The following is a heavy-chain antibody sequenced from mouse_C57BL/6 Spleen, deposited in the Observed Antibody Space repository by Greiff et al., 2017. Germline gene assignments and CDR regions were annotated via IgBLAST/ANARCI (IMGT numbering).Heavy chain of an antibody. J-gene: IGHJ2*01. CDR3: TREGSRALYYFDY. D-gene: IGHD1-1*01. V-gene: IGHV1-5*01. Sequence: VQLQQPGAELVRPGSSVKLSCKASGYTFTSYWMHWVKQRPGQGLEWIGAIYPGNSDTSYNQKFKGKAKLTAVTSASTAYMELSSLTNEDSAVYYCTREGSRALYYFDYWGQGTTLTVSS. CDR2: IYPGNSDT. CDR1: GYTFTSYW.